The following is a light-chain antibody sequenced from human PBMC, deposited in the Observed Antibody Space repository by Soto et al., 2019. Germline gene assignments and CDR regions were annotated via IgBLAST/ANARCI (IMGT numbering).Light chain of an antibody. CDR3: QQYNDYSWT. CDR2: DAS. J-gene: IGKJ1*01. CDR1: QSISSW. V-gene: IGKV1-5*01. Sequence: DIQMTQSPSTLSASVGDRVTITCRASQSISSWLAWYQQKPGKAPKLLIYDASSLEIGVPSRFSGSGSGTEFTLTISSLQPDDVAIYYCQQYNDYSWTFGQGTKVDIK.